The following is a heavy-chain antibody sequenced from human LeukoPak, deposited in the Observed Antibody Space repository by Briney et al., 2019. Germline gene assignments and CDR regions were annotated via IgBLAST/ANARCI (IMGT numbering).Heavy chain of an antibody. V-gene: IGHV4-39*01. D-gene: IGHD4-17*01. J-gene: IGHJ4*02. CDR1: GDSITSSNYH. CDR2: IYYTGTA. CDR3: ARLPTVTFFDY. Sequence: SETLSLTCTVSGDSITSSNYHWGWIRQPPGKGLEWIASIYYTGTAYYNPSLKSRVTISVDTSKNQFSLRLSSVTAADTAVYYCARLPTVTFFDYWGQGTLVTVSS.